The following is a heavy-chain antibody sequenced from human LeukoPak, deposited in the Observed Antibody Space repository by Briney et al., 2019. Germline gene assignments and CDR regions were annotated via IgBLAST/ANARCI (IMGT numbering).Heavy chain of an antibody. J-gene: IGHJ4*02. V-gene: IGHV3-23*01. CDR3: AKVTMIVVVISGIDY. Sequence: GGSLRLSCAASGFTFSSYWMSWVRQAPGKGLEWASAISGSGGSTYYADSVKGRFTISRDNSKNTLYLQMNSLRAEDTAVYYCAKVTMIVVVISGIDYWGQGTLVTVSS. D-gene: IGHD3-22*01. CDR2: ISGSGGST. CDR1: GFTFSSYW.